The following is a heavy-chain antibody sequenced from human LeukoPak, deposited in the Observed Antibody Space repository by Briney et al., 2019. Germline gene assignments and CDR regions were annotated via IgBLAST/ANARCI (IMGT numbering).Heavy chain of an antibody. V-gene: IGHV1-24*01. J-gene: IGHJ3*02. Sequence: ASVKVSCKASGYTFTSYYMHWVRQAPGKGLEWMGGFDPEDGETIYAQKFQGRVTMTEDTSTDTAYMELSSLRSEDTAVYYCATHPVTFGGVIGDDAFDIWGQETMVTVSS. CDR1: GYTFTSYY. CDR3: ATHPVTFGGVIGDDAFDI. CDR2: FDPEDGET. D-gene: IGHD3-16*02.